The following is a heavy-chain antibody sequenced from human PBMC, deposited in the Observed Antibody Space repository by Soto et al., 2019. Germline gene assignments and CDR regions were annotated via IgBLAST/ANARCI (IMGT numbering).Heavy chain of an antibody. J-gene: IGHJ6*02. CDR3: TSLTSPASGWDNYGKDV. CDR2: IRSKANSYAT. D-gene: IGHD6-19*01. V-gene: IGHV3-73*01. Sequence: PGGSLRLSCAASGFTFSGSAMHWVRQASGKGLEWVGRIRSKANSYATAYAASVKGRFTISRDDSKNTAYLQMNSLKTEDTAVYYCTSLTSPASGWDNYGKDVWSQGTTVTVSS. CDR1: GFTFSGSA.